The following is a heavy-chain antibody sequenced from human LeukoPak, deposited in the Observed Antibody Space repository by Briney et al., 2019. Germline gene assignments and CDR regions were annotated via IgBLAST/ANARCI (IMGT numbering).Heavy chain of an antibody. CDR1: GGSFSGHY. Sequence: SETLSLTCAVYGGSFSGHYWSWIRQPPGKGLEWIGSIYYSGTTYYNPSLTSRDTISVDTSKNQFSLKLSSVTAADTAVYYCARNQLSGWFDPWGQGTLVTVSS. D-gene: IGHD3-10*01. V-gene: IGHV4-34*01. CDR2: IYYSGTT. CDR3: ARNQLSGWFDP. J-gene: IGHJ5*02.